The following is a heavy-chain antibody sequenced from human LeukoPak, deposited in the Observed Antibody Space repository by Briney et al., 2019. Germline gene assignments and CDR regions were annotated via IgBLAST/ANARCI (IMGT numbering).Heavy chain of an antibody. CDR3: ASYSGIYSAFEI. CDR1: GGSISSGSYY. CDR2: IFYNGGP. D-gene: IGHD1-26*01. Sequence: SETLSLTCTVSGGSISSGSYYWSWIRQSPGRGLEWLGNIFYNGGPYYNPSFKSRVAISVDTSKNHFSLTLNAVTAADTAVYYCASYSGIYSAFEIWSQGTLVTVSS. V-gene: IGHV4-61*03. J-gene: IGHJ3*02.